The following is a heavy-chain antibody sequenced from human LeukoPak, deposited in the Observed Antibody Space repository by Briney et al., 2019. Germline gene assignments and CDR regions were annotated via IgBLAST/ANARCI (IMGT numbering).Heavy chain of an antibody. CDR1: GGSISSYY. V-gene: IGHV4-34*01. D-gene: IGHD5-24*01. Sequence: PSETLSLTCTVPGGSISSYYWSWIRQPPGKGMEWIGEINHSGSTNYNPSLKSRVTISVDTSKNQFSLKLSSVTAADTAVYYCARDPAFGGYNPLGDYWGQGTLVTVSS. CDR2: INHSGST. CDR3: ARDPAFGGYNPLGDY. J-gene: IGHJ4*02.